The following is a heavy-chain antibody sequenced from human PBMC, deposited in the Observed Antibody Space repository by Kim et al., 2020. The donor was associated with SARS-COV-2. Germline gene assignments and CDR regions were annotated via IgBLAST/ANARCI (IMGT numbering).Heavy chain of an antibody. CDR3: TTVKLAGYFWSGYHPYDS. D-gene: IGHD3-3*01. Sequence: GGSLRLSCAASGFTFSNAWMSWVRQAPGKGLEWVGRIKSETDDGTTEYSVPVKGRFTISRSDSKSTLYLQMNSLKTEETAVYYCTTVKLAGYFWSGYHPYDSWGQGTLVTVSS. J-gene: IGHJ4*02. CDR2: IKSETDDGTT. V-gene: IGHV3-15*01. CDR1: GFTFSNAW.